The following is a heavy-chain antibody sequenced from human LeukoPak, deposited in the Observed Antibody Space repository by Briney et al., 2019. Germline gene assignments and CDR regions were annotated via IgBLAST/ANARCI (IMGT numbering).Heavy chain of an antibody. V-gene: IGHV3-30*18. CDR3: AKDGSFGSGWYPLPSDY. CDR1: GFTFSNYA. J-gene: IGHJ4*02. CDR2: MSDGGTHE. D-gene: IGHD6-13*01. Sequence: GRSLRLSCEASGFTFSNYAMHWVRQAPGKGLEWVALMSDGGTHEYYPDSVKGRFTISRDNSRNTLYLQMNSLRPEDTAVYYCAKDGSFGSGWYPLPSDYWGQGTLVTVSS.